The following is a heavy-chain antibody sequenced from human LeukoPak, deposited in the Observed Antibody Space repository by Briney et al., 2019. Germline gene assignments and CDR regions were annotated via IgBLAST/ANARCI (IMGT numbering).Heavy chain of an antibody. CDR3: AKDSIRIMITFGGVISPDY. CDR2: ISGSGGST. Sequence: PGGSLRLSCAASGFTFSSYALSWVRQAPGKGLEWVSAISGSGGSTYYADSVKGRFTISRDNSKNTLYLQMNSLRAEDTAVYYCAKDSIRIMITFGGVISPDYWGQGTLVTVSS. CDR1: GFTFSSYA. D-gene: IGHD3-16*02. V-gene: IGHV3-23*01. J-gene: IGHJ4*02.